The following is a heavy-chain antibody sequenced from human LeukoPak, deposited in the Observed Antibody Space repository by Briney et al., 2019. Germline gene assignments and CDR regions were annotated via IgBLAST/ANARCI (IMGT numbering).Heavy chain of an antibody. D-gene: IGHD3-16*01. V-gene: IGHV1-24*01. CDR1: GYTLTELS. J-gene: IGHJ5*02. CDR3: ATDFATRLEGDYVRAGFWFDP. Sequence: ASVKVSCKVSGYTLTELSMHWVRQAPGKRLEWMGGFDPEDGETIYAQKFQGRVTMTEDTSTDTAYMELSSLRSEDTAVYYCATDFATRLEGDYVRAGFWFDPWGQGTLVTVSS. CDR2: FDPEDGET.